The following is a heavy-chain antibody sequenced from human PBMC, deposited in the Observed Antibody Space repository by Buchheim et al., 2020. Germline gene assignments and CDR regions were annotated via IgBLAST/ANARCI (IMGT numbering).Heavy chain of an antibody. V-gene: IGHV3-23*01. CDR1: GFTFSSYA. D-gene: IGHD3-3*01. CDR3: AKDRGGLYYDFWSGYFDY. Sequence: EVQLLESGGGLVQPGGSLRLSCAASGFTFSSYAMSWVRQAPGKGLEWVSALSVSGGSTYYADSVKGRFTISRDNSKNTLYLQMNSLRAEDTAVYYCAKDRGGLYYDFWSGYFDYWGQGAL. CDR2: LSVSGGST. J-gene: IGHJ4*02.